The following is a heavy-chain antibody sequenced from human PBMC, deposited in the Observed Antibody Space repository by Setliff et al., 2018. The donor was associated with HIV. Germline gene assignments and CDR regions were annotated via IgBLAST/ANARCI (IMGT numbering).Heavy chain of an antibody. CDR2: INTNTGNP. CDR1: GYTFTSYA. D-gene: IGHD3-16*01. V-gene: IGHV7-4-1*02. CDR3: ARDLNYVWGSDNAFDI. Sequence: ASVKVSCKASGYTFTSYAMNWVRQAPGQGLEWMGWINTNTGNPTYAQGFTGRFVFSLDTSVSTAYLQVSSLKAEDTAVYYCARDLNYVWGSDNAFDIWGQGTMVTVSS. J-gene: IGHJ3*02.